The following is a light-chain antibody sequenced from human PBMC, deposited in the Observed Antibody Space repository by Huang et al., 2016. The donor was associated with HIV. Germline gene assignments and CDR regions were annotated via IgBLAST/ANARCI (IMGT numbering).Light chain of an antibody. CDR1: QTILHDSDSMNY. V-gene: IGKV4-1*01. CDR2: WAS. Sequence: DIVMTQSPDSLAVSLGERATINCKSSQTILHDSDSMNYLAWYQQKPGQPHKLLSHWASIRKSGGPDRFMGSGSGTDFTLTISSLQAEDVAVYYCQQYYSSPFTFGPGTNVDI. CDR3: QQYYSSPFT. J-gene: IGKJ3*01.